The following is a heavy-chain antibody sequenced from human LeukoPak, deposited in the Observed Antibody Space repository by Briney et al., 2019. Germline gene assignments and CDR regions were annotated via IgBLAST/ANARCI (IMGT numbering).Heavy chain of an antibody. CDR3: ARGHDNGDPEGDY. CDR1: GGSISSSNW. V-gene: IGHV4-4*02. CDR2: IYHSGST. J-gene: IGHJ4*02. Sequence: SETLSLTCAVSGGSISSSNWWSWVSQPPGKGLEWIGEIYHSGSTNYNPSLKSRVTISVDKSKNQFSLKLSSVTAADTAVYYCARGHDNGDPEGDYWGQGTLVTVSS. D-gene: IGHD4-17*01.